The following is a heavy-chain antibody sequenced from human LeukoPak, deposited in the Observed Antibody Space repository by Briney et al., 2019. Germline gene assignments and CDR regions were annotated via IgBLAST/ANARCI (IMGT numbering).Heavy chain of an antibody. D-gene: IGHD2-2*01. Sequence: GGSLRLSCAASGFTFSSYSMNWVRQAPGKGLEWVSPISSSSSSYIYYADSVKGRFTISRDNAKNSLYLQMNSLRAEDTAVYYCARDGGPIVPAAPSFDYWGQGTLVTVSS. CDR1: GFTFSSYS. CDR2: ISSSSSSYI. CDR3: ARDGGPIVPAAPSFDY. J-gene: IGHJ4*02. V-gene: IGHV3-21*01.